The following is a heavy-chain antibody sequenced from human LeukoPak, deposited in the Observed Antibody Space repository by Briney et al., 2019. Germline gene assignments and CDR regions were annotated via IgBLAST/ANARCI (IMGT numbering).Heavy chain of an antibody. V-gene: IGHV3-23*01. CDR2: ISADGGST. D-gene: IGHD1-26*01. J-gene: IGHJ4*02. CDR1: GFTFRSYG. CDR3: AKDLWSGSHYPFGS. Sequence: GGSLRLSCAASGFTFRSYGISWVRQAPGQGLELVSGISADGGSTYYADSVKGRFTLSRDNSKNKLSLQMNSLRAEDTAIYYCAKDLWSGSHYPFGSWGQGTLVTVSS.